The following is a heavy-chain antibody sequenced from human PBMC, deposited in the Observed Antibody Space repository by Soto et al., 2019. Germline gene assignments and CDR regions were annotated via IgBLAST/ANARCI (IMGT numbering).Heavy chain of an antibody. D-gene: IGHD6-6*01. Sequence: PGESLKISCQGSGYSFNTYWISWVRQMPGKGLEWMGRIDPSDSYTNYSPSFQGHVTISADKSISTAYLQWSSLKASDTAMYYCARHEQLGPYGMDVWGQGTTVTVSS. CDR1: GYSFNTYW. CDR3: ARHEQLGPYGMDV. CDR2: IDPSDSYT. V-gene: IGHV5-10-1*01. J-gene: IGHJ6*02.